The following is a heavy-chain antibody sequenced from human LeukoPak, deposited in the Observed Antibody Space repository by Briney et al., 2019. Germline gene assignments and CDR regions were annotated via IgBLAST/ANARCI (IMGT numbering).Heavy chain of an antibody. CDR3: ARSTSSWNERDY. V-gene: IGHV4-38-2*01. D-gene: IGHD2-2*01. Sequence: SETLSLTCVVSDYSISSGYYWGWIRQPPGKGLEWIGNIFHGGTTYYNPSLKSRVTISVDTSKNQFSLKLSSVTAADTAVYYCARSTSSWNERDYWGQGTLVTVSS. J-gene: IGHJ4*02. CDR1: DYSISSGYY. CDR2: IFHGGTT.